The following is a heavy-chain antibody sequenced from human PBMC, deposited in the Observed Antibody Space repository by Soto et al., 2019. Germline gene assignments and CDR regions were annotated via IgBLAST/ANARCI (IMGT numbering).Heavy chain of an antibody. CDR2: IYHSGST. J-gene: IGHJ4*02. D-gene: IGHD1-26*01. V-gene: IGHV4-30-2*01. CDR3: ARVRGSYRFDY. CDR1: GGSISSGGYS. Sequence: ASETLSLTCAVSGGSISSGGYSWSWIRQPPGKGLEWIGYIYHSGSTYYNPSLKSRVTISVDRSKNQFSLKLSSVTAADTAVYYCARVRGSYRFDYWGQGTLVTVSS.